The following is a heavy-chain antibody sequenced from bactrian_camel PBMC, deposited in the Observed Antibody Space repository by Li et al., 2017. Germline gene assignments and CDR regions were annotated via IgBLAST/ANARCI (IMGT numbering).Heavy chain of an antibody. CDR2: IDSDGST. Sequence: HVQLVESGGGSVQAGGSMRLSCVVSGYTYSTYSMGWFRQGPGKERQGVAAIDSDGSTSYVDSVKGRFTISLDNAKMTLFLQMNDLSTDDTAVYYCAAAEKGYVTALTRPDWWGLGTQVTVS. CDR1: GYTYSTYS. D-gene: IGHD8*01. CDR3: AAAEKGYVTALTRPDW. V-gene: IGHV3S53*01. J-gene: IGHJ4*01.